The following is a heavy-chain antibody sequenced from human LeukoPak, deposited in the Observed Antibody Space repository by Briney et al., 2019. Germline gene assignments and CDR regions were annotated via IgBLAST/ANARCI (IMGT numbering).Heavy chain of an antibody. Sequence: PSETLSLTCTVSGGSISSYYWSWIRQPAGKGLEWIGRIYTSGSTNYNPSLKSRVTMSVDKSKSQFSLNLTSVTAADTAVYYCSSGLTHLDYWGQGTLVTVSS. D-gene: IGHD3-22*01. CDR1: GGSISSYY. CDR2: IYTSGST. CDR3: SSGLTHLDY. J-gene: IGHJ4*02. V-gene: IGHV4-4*07.